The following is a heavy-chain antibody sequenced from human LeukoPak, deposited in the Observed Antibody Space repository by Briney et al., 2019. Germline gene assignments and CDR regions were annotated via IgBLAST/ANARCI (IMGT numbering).Heavy chain of an antibody. V-gene: IGHV3-7*01. D-gene: IGHD6-13*01. CDR1: GFTFSSYW. Sequence: PGGSLRLSCAASGFTFSSYWMSWVRQAPGKGLEWVANIKQDGSAKFYVDSVKGRFTISRDNAKNSLYLQMSSLRAEDTAVYYCARLTYLGSSWSFDYWGQGTLVTVSS. CDR2: IKQDGSAK. CDR3: ARLTYLGSSWSFDY. J-gene: IGHJ4*02.